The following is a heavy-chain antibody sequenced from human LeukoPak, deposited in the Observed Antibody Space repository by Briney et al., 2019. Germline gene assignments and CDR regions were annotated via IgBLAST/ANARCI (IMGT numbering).Heavy chain of an antibody. V-gene: IGHV3-7*01. J-gene: IGHJ4*02. D-gene: IGHD3-10*01. CDR1: GFTFSNYY. CDR2: IGPDGSGK. Sequence: GGSLRLSCEVSGFTFSNYYMTWVRQPPGMGLQWVANIGPDGSGKFYEDSVKGRFTISRDNAKNSLFLQIDSLRAEDTAVYYCARFNYGSGSYYIDYWGQGTLVTVSS. CDR3: ARFNYGSGSYYIDY.